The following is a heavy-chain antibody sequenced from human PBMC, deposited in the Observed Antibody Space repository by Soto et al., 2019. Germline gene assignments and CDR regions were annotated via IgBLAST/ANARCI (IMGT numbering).Heavy chain of an antibody. J-gene: IGHJ1*01. Sequence: EVQLVESGGGLVQPGGSLRLSCAASGFTFSSYWMHWVRQGPGKGLMWVARIHSDGSITTYADSVKGRFTISRDNAKNTLYLQMNSLTAEDTAVYYCARQGSHQFFQYWGQGTLVTVSS. V-gene: IGHV3-74*01. CDR1: GFTFSSYW. CDR3: ARQGSHQFFQY. CDR2: IHSDGSIT.